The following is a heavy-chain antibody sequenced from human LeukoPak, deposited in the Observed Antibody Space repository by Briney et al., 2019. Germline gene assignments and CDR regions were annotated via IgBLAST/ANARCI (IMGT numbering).Heavy chain of an antibody. V-gene: IGHV1-69*01. CDR3: ATAATQRYYYYYGMDV. Sequence: GASVKVSCKASGGTFSSYAISWVRQAPGQGLERMGGIIPIFGTANYAQKFQGRVTITADESTSTAYMELSSLRSEDTAVYYCATAATQRYYYYYGMDVWGQGTTVTVSS. D-gene: IGHD2-15*01. CDR1: GGTFSSYA. CDR2: IIPIFGTA. J-gene: IGHJ6*02.